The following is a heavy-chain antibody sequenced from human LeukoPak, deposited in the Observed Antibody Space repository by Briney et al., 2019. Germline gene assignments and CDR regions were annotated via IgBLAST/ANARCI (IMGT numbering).Heavy chain of an antibody. V-gene: IGHV3-53*01. Sequence: PGGSLRLSCTVSGPIFSDAWMSWVRRLPGKGLEWVSIIYTGGSTYYADSVKGRFTISRDNSKNTVYLQMNSLRAEDTAVYYCASRSVAGTKTPFDYWGKGTLVTVSS. D-gene: IGHD6-19*01. CDR3: ASRSVAGTKTPFDY. CDR1: GPIFSDAW. CDR2: IYTGGST. J-gene: IGHJ4*02.